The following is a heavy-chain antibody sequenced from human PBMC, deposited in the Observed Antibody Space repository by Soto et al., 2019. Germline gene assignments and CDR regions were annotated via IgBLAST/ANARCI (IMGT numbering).Heavy chain of an antibody. Sequence: GGSLRLSCAASGFTFSSYGMHWVRQAPGKGLEWVAVISYDGSNKYYADSVKGRFTISRDNSKNTLYLQMNSLRAEDTAVYYCAKSLRYFDWLSSGGMDVWGQGTRVTVSS. D-gene: IGHD3-9*01. CDR3: AKSLRYFDWLSSGGMDV. V-gene: IGHV3-30*18. CDR1: GFTFSSYG. J-gene: IGHJ6*02. CDR2: ISYDGSNK.